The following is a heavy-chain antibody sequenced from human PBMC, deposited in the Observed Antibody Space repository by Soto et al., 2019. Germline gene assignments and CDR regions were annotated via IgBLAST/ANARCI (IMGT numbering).Heavy chain of an antibody. V-gene: IGHV3-15*01. J-gene: IGHJ4*02. CDR3: ARSSGRYVDSDY. CDR1: GFTFSNAW. D-gene: IGHD6-19*01. Sequence: PGGSLRLSCAASGFTFSNAWMSWVRQAPGKGLEWVGRIKSKTDGGTTDYAAPVKGRFTISRDDSKNTLYLQMNSLKTEDTAVYFCARSSGRYVDSDYWGQGTLVTVSS. CDR2: IKSKTDGGTT.